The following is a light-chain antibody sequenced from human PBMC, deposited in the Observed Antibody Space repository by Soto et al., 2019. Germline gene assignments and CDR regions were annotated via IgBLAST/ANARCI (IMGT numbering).Light chain of an antibody. V-gene: IGKV1-5*01. CDR1: QTISTW. CDR2: DAS. J-gene: IGKJ1*01. Sequence: DITMTQSPATLSGSVGDRVTITCRASQTISTWMAWYQQKPGKAPKLLVYDASTLQSGVASRFSGSGSGTEFTLIISGLQPDDSATYYCQQYTNTNNPWMFGQGTKVDIK. CDR3: QQYTNTNNPWM.